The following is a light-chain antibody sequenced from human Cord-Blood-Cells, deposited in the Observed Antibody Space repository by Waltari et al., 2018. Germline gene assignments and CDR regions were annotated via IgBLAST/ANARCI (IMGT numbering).Light chain of an antibody. J-gene: IGLJ3*02. CDR1: SSAVGGYNY. CDR3: SSYTSSSTPWV. Sequence: QSALPQPASVSGSPGQSITISCTGTSSAVGGYNYVSWYQQHPGKAPKLMIYDVSNRPSGVSNRFSGSKSGNTASLTISGLQAEDEADYYCSSYTSSSTPWVFGGGTKLTVL. CDR2: DVS. V-gene: IGLV2-14*01.